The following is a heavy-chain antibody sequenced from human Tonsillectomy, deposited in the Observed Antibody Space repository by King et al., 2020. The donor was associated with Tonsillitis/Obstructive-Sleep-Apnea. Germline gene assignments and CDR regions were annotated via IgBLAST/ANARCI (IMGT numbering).Heavy chain of an antibody. V-gene: IGHV4-59*01. D-gene: IGHD2-2*01. CDR1: DDSISSYY. J-gene: IGHJ5*02. CDR3: ARDICTSTSCEGIRWFDP. Sequence: LQLQESGPGLVKPSETLSLTCTVSDDSISSYYWSWIRQPPGKGLEWIGCIYHSGSTNYNPSLKSRVTMSVDTSKKQFSLKLSSLTAADTAVYYCARDICTSTSCEGIRWFDPWGQGTLVTVSP. CDR2: IYHSGST.